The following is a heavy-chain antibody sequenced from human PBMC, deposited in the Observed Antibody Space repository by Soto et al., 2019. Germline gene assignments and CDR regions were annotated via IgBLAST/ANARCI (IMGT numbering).Heavy chain of an antibody. J-gene: IGHJ6*02. CDR2: IMPVFGTV. CDR1: RGTFGNYA. Sequence: QVQLVQSGAEVKKPGSSVKVSCKASRGTFGNYAISWVRQAPGQGLEWMGGIMPVFGTVNYAQNFQGRVKISADKFTKTPYMELSSLRSKNTAVYYCARVSEPGIYGDDGWGHGTTVTVSS. CDR3: ARVSEPGIYGDDG. V-gene: IGHV1-69*06. D-gene: IGHD2-21*01.